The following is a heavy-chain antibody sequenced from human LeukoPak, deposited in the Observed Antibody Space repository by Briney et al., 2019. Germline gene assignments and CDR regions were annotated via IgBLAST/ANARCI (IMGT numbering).Heavy chain of an antibody. CDR2: IYYSGST. J-gene: IGHJ6*02. D-gene: IGHD1-7*01. Sequence: SETLSLTCTVSGGSISSCYWSWIRQPPGKGLEWIGYIYYSGSTNYNPSLKSRVTISVDTSKNQFSLKLSSVTAADTAVYYCARDNWNYGSSMDVWGQGTTVTVSS. CDR1: GGSISSCY. V-gene: IGHV4-59*01. CDR3: ARDNWNYGSSMDV.